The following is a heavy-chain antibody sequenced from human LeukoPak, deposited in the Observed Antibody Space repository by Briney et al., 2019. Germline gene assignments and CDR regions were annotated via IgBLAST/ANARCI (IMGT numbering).Heavy chain of an antibody. D-gene: IGHD3-22*01. CDR3: ARGTYYYESRGPYY. Sequence: PSETLSLTCGVQGESFSGYYWSWIRQPPGKGLEWIGEISHSGITNYSPSLQSRVTMSVDTSKNQFSLKLTSVTAADTAVYYCARGTYYYESRGPYYWGQGSLVTVSS. V-gene: IGHV4-34*01. J-gene: IGHJ4*02. CDR1: GESFSGYY. CDR2: ISHSGIT.